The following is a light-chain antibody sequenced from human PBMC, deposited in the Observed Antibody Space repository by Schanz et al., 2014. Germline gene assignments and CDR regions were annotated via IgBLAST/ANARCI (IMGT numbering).Light chain of an antibody. CDR1: QTIDTN. CDR3: QQSHANPFT. CDR2: AAS. J-gene: IGKJ3*01. V-gene: IGKV1-39*01. Sequence: IQMTQSPSSLSASVGDRVTIVCRARQTIDTNLNWFQQRPGKPPKVLISAASNLQGGVPSRFSGSGSGTDFSLTISSLRPEDFATYYCQQSHANPFTFGPGTRVDIK.